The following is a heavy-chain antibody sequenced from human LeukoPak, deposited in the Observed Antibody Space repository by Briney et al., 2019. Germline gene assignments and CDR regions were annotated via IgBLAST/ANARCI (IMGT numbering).Heavy chain of an antibody. CDR2: LRRGGGST. V-gene: IGHV3-23*01. D-gene: IGHD6-19*01. Sequence: LGGSLRLSCAASGFTFGSYGMSWVRQAPGKGLEWVSTLRRGGGSTYYADSVKGRFTISRDSSKNTLFLQMNSLRAEDTAVYYCAKRGYNSDSPVHYFDYWGQGTLVTVSS. J-gene: IGHJ4*02. CDR3: AKRGYNSDSPVHYFDY. CDR1: GFTFGSYG.